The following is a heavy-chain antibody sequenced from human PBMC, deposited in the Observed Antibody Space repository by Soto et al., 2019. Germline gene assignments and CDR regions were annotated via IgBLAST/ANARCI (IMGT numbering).Heavy chain of an antibody. D-gene: IGHD2-15*01. V-gene: IGHV5-51*03. CDR2: IYPGDSDT. CDR1: GYSFTSYW. CDR3: ARRLRGGYCSGGSCYSAFDI. J-gene: IGHJ3*02. Sequence: EVQLVQSGAEVKKPGESLKISCKGSGYSFTSYWIGWVRQMPGKGLEWMGIIYPGDSDTRYSPSFQGQVTISADKSISTAYLQWSSLKASDTAMYYCARRLRGGYCSGGSCYSAFDIWGQGTMVTVSS.